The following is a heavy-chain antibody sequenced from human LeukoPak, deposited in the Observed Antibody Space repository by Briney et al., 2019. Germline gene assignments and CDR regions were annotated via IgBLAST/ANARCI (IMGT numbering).Heavy chain of an antibody. V-gene: IGHV3-20*04. D-gene: IGHD3-10*01. CDR2: INWNGGST. CDR1: GFTFDDYG. CDR3: AKVAKYYYGSETYYFFEH. Sequence: GGSLRLSCAASGFTFDDYGMSWVRQAPGKGLEWVSGINWNGGSTGYADSVKGRFTISRDNAKNSLYLQMDSLRVEDTAVYYCAKVAKYYYGSETYYFFEHWGQGTPVTASS. J-gene: IGHJ4*02.